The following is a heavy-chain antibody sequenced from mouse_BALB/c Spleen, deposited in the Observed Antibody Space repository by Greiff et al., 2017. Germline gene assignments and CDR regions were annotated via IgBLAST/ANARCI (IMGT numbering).Heavy chain of an antibody. CDR1: GFTFNTYA. CDR2: IRSKSNNYAT. V-gene: IGHV10-1*02. J-gene: IGHJ4*01. CDR3: VRHTPGY. Sequence: EVQLVESGGGLVQPKGSLKLSCAASGFTFNTYAMNWVRQAPGKGLEWVARIRSKSNNYATYYADSVKDRFTISRDDSQSMLYLQMNNLKTEDTAMYYCVRHTPGYWGQGTSVTVSS.